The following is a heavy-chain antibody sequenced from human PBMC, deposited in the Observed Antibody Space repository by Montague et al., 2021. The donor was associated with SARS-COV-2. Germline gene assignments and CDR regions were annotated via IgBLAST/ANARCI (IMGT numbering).Heavy chain of an antibody. D-gene: IGHD6-19*01. CDR3: ARTGYSSGWHSFDV. Sequence: SETLSLTCVVSGGSISSINWWSWVRQPPGKGLEWIGEIYHSRSTNYNPSLKSRVIISVDKSKNQFSLKLSSVTAADTAVYYCARTGYSSGWHSFDVWGQGTLVTVSS. V-gene: IGHV4-4*02. J-gene: IGHJ4*02. CDR2: IYHSRST. CDR1: GGSISSINW.